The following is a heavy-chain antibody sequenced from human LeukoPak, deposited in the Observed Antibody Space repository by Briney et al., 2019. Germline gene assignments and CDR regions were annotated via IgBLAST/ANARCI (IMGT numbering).Heavy chain of an antibody. CDR1: GGSISSGGYY. D-gene: IGHD6-13*01. Sequence: SETLSLICTVSGGSISSGGYYWSWIRQHPGKGLEWIGYIYYSGSTYYNPSLKSRVTISVDTSKNQFSLKLSSVTAADTAVYYCALTAAAGTSYYFDYWGQGTLVTVSS. CDR3: ALTAAAGTSYYFDY. CDR2: IYYSGST. J-gene: IGHJ4*02. V-gene: IGHV4-31*03.